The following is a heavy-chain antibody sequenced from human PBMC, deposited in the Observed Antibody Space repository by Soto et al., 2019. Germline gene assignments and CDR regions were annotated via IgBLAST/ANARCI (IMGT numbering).Heavy chain of an antibody. CDR1: GFTFSIYG. V-gene: IGHV3-30*18. J-gene: IGHJ4*02. Sequence: VWSLRISCASSGFTFSIYGMHWVRQAPGKGLEWVALISYDGSTKFYADSVKGRFTISRDNSKNTVYLQMSSLRVEDTAIYYCAKDYTVAADPSSVILFDYWGQGALVTVSS. CDR2: ISYDGSTK. CDR3: AKDYTVAADPSSVILFDY. D-gene: IGHD2-15*01.